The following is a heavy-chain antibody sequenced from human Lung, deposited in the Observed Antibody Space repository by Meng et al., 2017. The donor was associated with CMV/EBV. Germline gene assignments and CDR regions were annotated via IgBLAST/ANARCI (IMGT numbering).Heavy chain of an antibody. Sequence: GESXKISCEASGFTFSTYWISWVRQSPGKGLEWVANIGQDGIEKYYVDSVKGRFTISRDNARNSLFLQMNTLRGADTAVYYCARDAPPVASRFDYWGRGTLVTVSS. CDR1: GFTFSTYW. J-gene: IGHJ4*02. CDR2: IGQDGIEK. D-gene: IGHD2-15*01. V-gene: IGHV3-7*01. CDR3: ARDAPPVASRFDY.